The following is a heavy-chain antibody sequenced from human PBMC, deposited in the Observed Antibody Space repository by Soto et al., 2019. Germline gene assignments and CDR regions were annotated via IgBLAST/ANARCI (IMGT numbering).Heavy chain of an antibody. CDR1: GFSFSDYS. J-gene: IGHJ6*03. Sequence: GGSLRLSCAASGFSFSDYSMNWVRQAPGKGLEWVSYISSSSSTIYYADSVKGRFTISRDNAKNSLYLQMNSLRAEDTAVYYCARGGPSSSWTNYYYYYYMDVWGKGTTVTVSS. V-gene: IGHV3-48*01. D-gene: IGHD6-13*01. CDR2: ISSSSSTI. CDR3: ARGGPSSSWTNYYYYYYMDV.